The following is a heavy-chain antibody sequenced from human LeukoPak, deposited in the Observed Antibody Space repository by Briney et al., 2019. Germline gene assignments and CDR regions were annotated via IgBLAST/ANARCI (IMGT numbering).Heavy chain of an antibody. V-gene: IGHV1-2*02. CDR3: ASRSTIFGPVDY. CDR1: GYTFTGYY. CDR2: INPNSGGT. J-gene: IGHJ4*02. D-gene: IGHD3-3*01. Sequence: ASVKVSCKXSGYTFTGYYMHWVRQAPGQGLEWMGWINPNSGGTNYAQKFQGRVTITRDTSISTDYMELSRLRSDDTAVYYCASRSTIFGPVDYWGQGTLVTVSS.